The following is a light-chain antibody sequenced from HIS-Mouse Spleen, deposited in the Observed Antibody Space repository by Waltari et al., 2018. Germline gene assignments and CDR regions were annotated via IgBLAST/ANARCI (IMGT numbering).Light chain of an antibody. CDR3: CSYAGSYTLV. J-gene: IGLJ2*01. V-gene: IGLV2-11*01. CDR1: RSDFGGHHY. CDR2: DVS. Sequence: QSPLTQPRSVSGSPGQSVTIPCTGTRSDFGGHHYSSWYQQHPAKSPKPMIYDVSKRPSGVPDRFSGSKSGNSASLTISGLQAEDEADYYCCSYAGSYTLVFGGGTKLTVL.